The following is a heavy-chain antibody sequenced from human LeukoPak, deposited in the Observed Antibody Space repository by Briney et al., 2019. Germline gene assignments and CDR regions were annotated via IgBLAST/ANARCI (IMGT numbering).Heavy chain of an antibody. CDR3: ARVSVRYFDRYYFDY. D-gene: IGHD3-9*01. CDR1: GFTFSSYW. V-gene: IGHV3-74*01. CDR2: INSDGSST. J-gene: IGHJ4*02. Sequence: QDGGSLRLSCAASGFTFSSYWMHWVRQAPGKGLVWVSRINSDGSSTSYADSVKGRFTISRDNAKNTLYLQTNSLRAEDTAVYYCARVSVRYFDRYYFDYWGQGTLVTVSS.